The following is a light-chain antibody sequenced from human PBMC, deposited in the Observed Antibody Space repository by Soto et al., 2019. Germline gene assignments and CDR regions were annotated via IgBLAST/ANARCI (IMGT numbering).Light chain of an antibody. CDR1: SSDVGGYNY. CDR3: SSYTSSSTLVV. Sequence: SALTQPASVSGSPGQSLTISCTGTSSDVGGYNYVSWYQQHPGKAPKLMIYDVSNRPSGVSNRLSGSKSGNTASLTISGLQAEDEADYYCSSYTSSSTLVVFGGGTKLTVL. V-gene: IGLV2-14*01. CDR2: DVS. J-gene: IGLJ2*01.